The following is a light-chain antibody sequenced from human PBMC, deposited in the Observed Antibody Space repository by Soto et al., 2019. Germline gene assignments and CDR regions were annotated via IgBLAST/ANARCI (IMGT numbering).Light chain of an antibody. Sequence: QSALTQPASVSGSPGQSITISCTGTSSDVGAYNFVSWYQQHPGKAPKLMIYEVSNRPSGVSDRFSGSKSDNTASLTISGLQAEDEADYYCSSYTRSSTLEFGGGTKL. CDR3: SSYTRSSTLE. CDR2: EVS. CDR1: SSDVGAYNF. V-gene: IGLV2-14*01. J-gene: IGLJ2*01.